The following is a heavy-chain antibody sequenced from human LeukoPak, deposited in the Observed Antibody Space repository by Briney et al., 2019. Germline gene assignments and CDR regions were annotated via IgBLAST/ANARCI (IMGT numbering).Heavy chain of an antibody. J-gene: IGHJ6*03. CDR1: GFTFSSYE. CDR2: ISSSGSTI. Sequence: GGSLRLSCAASGFTFSSYEMNWVRQAPGKGLEWVSYISSSGSTIYYADSVKGRFTISRDNAKNSLYLQMNSLRAEDTAVYYCASYLGYYYYYMDVWGKGTTVTISS. D-gene: IGHD3-16*02. CDR3: ASYLGYYYYYMDV. V-gene: IGHV3-48*03.